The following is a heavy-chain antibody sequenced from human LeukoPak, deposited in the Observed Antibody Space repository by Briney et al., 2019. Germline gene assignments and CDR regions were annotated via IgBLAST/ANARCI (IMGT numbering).Heavy chain of an antibody. CDR3: ARVSLATIGVDY. Sequence: PGGSLRLSCAASGFTFSSYSMNWVRQAPGKGLEWVSSITSSSSYMYYADSVKGRFTISRDNAKNSLYLQMNTLRAEDTAVYYCARVSLATIGVDYWGQGTLVTVSS. CDR1: GFTFSSYS. V-gene: IGHV3-21*01. J-gene: IGHJ4*02. D-gene: IGHD5-12*01. CDR2: ITSSSSYM.